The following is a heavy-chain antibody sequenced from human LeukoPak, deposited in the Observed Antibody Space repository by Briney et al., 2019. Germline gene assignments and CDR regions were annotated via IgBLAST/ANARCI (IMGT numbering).Heavy chain of an antibody. CDR3: ARSYGLEADY. J-gene: IGHJ4*02. D-gene: IGHD3-16*02. CDR2: IAAYNGLT. Sequence: ASVKVSCKASGYTFTGYGIAWVRQAPGEGLELVGWIAAYNGLTNYAQNLQDRLTLTRDTSTTTAFMELRSLTSDDTAIYFCARSYGLEADYWGRGTLVTVSS. V-gene: IGHV1-18*01. CDR1: GYTFTGYG.